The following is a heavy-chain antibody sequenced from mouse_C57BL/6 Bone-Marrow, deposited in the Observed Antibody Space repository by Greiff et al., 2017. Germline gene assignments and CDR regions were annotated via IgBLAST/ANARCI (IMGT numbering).Heavy chain of an antibody. CDR2: ISSGGSYT. D-gene: IGHD4-1*01. Sequence: EVQWVESGGDLVKPGGSLKLSCAASGFTFSSYGMSWVRQTPDKRLEWVATISSGGSYTYYPDSVKGRFTISRDNAKNTLYLQMSSLKSEDTAMYYCARQGLGRGVYYWGQGTTLTVSS. CDR3: ARQGLGRGVYY. V-gene: IGHV5-6*01. CDR1: GFTFSSYG. J-gene: IGHJ2*01.